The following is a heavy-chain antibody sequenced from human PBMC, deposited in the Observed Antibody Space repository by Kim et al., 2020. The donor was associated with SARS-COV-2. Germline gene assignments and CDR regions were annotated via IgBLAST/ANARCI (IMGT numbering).Heavy chain of an antibody. V-gene: IGHV3-30*07. J-gene: IGHJ6*03. D-gene: IGHD1-26*01. Sequence: SVNGRFTISRDNSKNTLYLQMSSLRAEDTAVYYCARDWARYSGSYYPMDVWGEGTTVTVSS. CDR3: ARDWARYSGSYYPMDV.